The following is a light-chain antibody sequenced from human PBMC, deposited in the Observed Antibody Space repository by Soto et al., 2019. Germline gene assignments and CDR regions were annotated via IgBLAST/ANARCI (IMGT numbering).Light chain of an antibody. V-gene: IGLV2-11*01. CDR1: SSDVGGYNY. Sequence: QSVPTQPRSVSGSPGQSVTISCTGTSSDVGGYNYVSWYQQHPGKAPKLMIYDVSKRPSGVPDRFSGSKSGNTASLTISGLQAEDEADYYCCSYAGSYTWTFGQGTK. J-gene: IGLJ3*02. CDR3: CSYAGSYTWT. CDR2: DVS.